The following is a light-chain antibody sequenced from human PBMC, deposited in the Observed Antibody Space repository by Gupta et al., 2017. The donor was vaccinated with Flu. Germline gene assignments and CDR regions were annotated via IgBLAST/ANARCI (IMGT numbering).Light chain of an antibody. V-gene: IGKV4-1*01. Sequence: DIVMTQSPDSLAVSLGEKATINCKSSQSVLYSSNNKNYLAWYQQKPGQPPKLLIYWASTRESGVPDRFSGSGSGTEFTLTISSLQAEDVAVYYCQQEDSTPITFGQGTKMDIK. J-gene: IGKJ2*01. CDR1: QSVLYSSNNKNY. CDR3: QQEDSTPIT. CDR2: WAS.